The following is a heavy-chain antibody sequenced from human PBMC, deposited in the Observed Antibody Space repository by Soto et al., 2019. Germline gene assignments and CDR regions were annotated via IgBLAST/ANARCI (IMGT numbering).Heavy chain of an antibody. D-gene: IGHD6-19*01. Sequence: PGGSLRLSCAASGFAFSSYAMIWVRQAPGKGLEWVSAISATGMSTYYADSVKGRFTISRDNSKNMMFLQMTSLRAEDTARYFCAKSRISVTSHFDYWGQGALVTVSS. J-gene: IGHJ4*02. CDR3: AKSRISVTSHFDY. CDR1: GFAFSSYA. V-gene: IGHV3-23*01. CDR2: ISATGMST.